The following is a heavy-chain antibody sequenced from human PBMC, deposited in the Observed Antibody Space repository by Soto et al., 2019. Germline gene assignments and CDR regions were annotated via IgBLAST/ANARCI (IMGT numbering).Heavy chain of an antibody. D-gene: IGHD6-13*01. J-gene: IGHJ5*02. V-gene: IGHV1-3*01. CDR1: GYTFTSYA. CDR3: ARVASSWPKTHNWFDP. Sequence: ASVKVSCKASGYTFTSYAMHWVRQAPGQRLEWMGWINAGNGNTKYSQKFQGRVTITRDTSASTAYMGLSSLRSEDTAVYYCARVASSWPKTHNWFDPWGQGTLVTVSS. CDR2: INAGNGNT.